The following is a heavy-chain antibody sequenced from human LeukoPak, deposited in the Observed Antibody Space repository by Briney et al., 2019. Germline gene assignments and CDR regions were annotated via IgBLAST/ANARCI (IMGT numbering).Heavy chain of an antibody. J-gene: IGHJ4*02. Sequence: GGSLRLSCAASGFTFSSYEMNWVRQAPGKGLEWVSYISSSGSTIYYADFVKGRFTISRDNAKNSLYLQMNSLRAEDTAVYYCARDQVVGGDYDLPDYWGQGTLVTVSS. D-gene: IGHD4-17*01. CDR1: GFTFSSYE. V-gene: IGHV3-48*03. CDR3: ARDQVVGGDYDLPDY. CDR2: ISSSGSTI.